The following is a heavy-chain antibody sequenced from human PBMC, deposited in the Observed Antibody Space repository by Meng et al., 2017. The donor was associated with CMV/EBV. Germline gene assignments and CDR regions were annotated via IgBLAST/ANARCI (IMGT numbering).Heavy chain of an antibody. J-gene: IGHJ4*02. CDR3: ASYSSSWEGY. D-gene: IGHD6-13*01. Sequence: QLVESGGGLVKPGGYLRLSCAASGFTFSSYSMNWVRQAPGKGLEWVSSISSSSSYIYYADSVKGRFTISRDNAKNSLYLQMNSLRAEDTAVYYCASYSSSWEGYWGQGTLVTVSS. CDR1: GFTFSSYS. CDR2: ISSSSSYI. V-gene: IGHV3-21*01.